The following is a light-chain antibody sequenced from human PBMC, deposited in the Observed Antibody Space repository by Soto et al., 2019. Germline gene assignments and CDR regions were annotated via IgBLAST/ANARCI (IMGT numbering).Light chain of an antibody. CDR2: KVS. J-gene: IGKJ5*01. Sequence: QSLVHSDGIAYFSWFQQRPGRSPRRLIYKVSNRDSGVPARFSGSGSGTDFALKISRVEAEDVGVYYCMQGTHWPITVGQGTRLEIK. CDR3: MQGTHWPIT. V-gene: IGKV2-30*02. CDR1: QSLVHSDGIAY.